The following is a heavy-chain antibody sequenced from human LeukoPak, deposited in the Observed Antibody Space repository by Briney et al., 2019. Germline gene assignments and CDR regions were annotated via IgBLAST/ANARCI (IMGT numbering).Heavy chain of an antibody. CDR2: IIPIFGTA. CDR1: GGTFSSYA. J-gene: IGHJ6*04. Sequence: SVKVSCKASGGTFSSYAISWVRQAPGQGLEWMGGIIPIFGTANYAQKFQGRVTITADESTCTAYMELSSLRSEDTAVYYCARGQHCSSTSCYEGGLDYYYYYGMDVWGKGTTVTVSS. V-gene: IGHV1-69*01. D-gene: IGHD2-2*01. CDR3: ARGQHCSSTSCYEGGLDYYYYYGMDV.